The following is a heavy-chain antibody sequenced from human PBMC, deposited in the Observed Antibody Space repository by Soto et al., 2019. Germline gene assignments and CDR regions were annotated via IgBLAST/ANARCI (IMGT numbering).Heavy chain of an antibody. CDR1: GSSINSSGYY. CDR2: MFYGVST. D-gene: IGHD3-3*02. V-gene: IGHV4-39*01. CDR3: ARLPSRHLVDY. J-gene: IGHJ4*02. Sequence: SETLSLTCTVSGSSINSSGYYWGWIRQPPGKGLEWIGSMFYGVSTYYNPSLKSRVTVSVGTSKNQFSLNLRSVTAADTAVYYCARLPSRHLVDYWGQGTLVTVSS.